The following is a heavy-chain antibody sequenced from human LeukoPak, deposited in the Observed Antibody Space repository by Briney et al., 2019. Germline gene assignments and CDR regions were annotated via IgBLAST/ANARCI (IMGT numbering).Heavy chain of an antibody. Sequence: SETLSLTCTVSGGSISSYYWSWIRQPPGKGLEWIGYIYYSGSTNYNPSLKSRVTISVDTSKNQFSLQLNSVTPEDTAVYYCAREGTAAMGFDPWGQGTLVTASS. V-gene: IGHV4-59*12. CDR2: IYYSGST. J-gene: IGHJ5*02. CDR3: AREGTAAMGFDP. D-gene: IGHD5-18*01. CDR1: GGSISSYY.